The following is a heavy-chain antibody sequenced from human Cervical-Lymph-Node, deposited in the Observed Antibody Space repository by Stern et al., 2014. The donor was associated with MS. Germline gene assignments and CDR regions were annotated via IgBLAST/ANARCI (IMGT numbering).Heavy chain of an antibody. J-gene: IGHJ3*02. V-gene: IGHV1-58*01. CDR1: GFTFTSSA. CDR3: AAEPMYYSDSVGAFDI. CDR2: IVVGSGNT. D-gene: IGHD3-22*01. Sequence: QLVESGPEVKKPGTSVKVSCKASGFTFTSSAVQWVRQARGQRLEWIGWIVVGSGNTNYAQKFQERVAITSDMSTSTAYMELSSLRSEDTAVYYCAAEPMYYSDSVGAFDIWGQGTMVTVSS.